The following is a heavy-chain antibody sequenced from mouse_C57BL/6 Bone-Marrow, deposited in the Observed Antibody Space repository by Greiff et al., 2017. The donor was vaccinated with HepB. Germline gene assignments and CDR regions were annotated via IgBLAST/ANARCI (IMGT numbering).Heavy chain of an antibody. CDR3: ARDGRWLLRGVHYYAMDY. CDR1: GFNIKDYY. V-gene: IGHV14-2*01. Sequence: EVQLQQSGAELVKPGASVKLSCTASGFNIKDYYMHWVKQRTEQGLEWIGRIDPEDGETKYAPKFRGKATITADTSSNTAYLQLSSLTSEDTAVYYCARDGRWLLRGVHYYAMDYWGQGTSGTVSS. J-gene: IGHJ4*01. CDR2: IDPEDGET. D-gene: IGHD2-3*01.